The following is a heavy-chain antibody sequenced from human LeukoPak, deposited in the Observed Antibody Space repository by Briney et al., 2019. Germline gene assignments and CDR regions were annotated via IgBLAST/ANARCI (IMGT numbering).Heavy chain of an antibody. CDR2: IEASGGVT. CDR1: GFTFSGYA. J-gene: IGHJ5*02. D-gene: IGHD6-19*01. V-gene: IGHV3-23*01. CDR3: AKGSGSGWYGWFAP. Sequence: GESLRLSCAASGFTFSGYAMYWVRQAPGKGLEWVSSIEASGGVTYYADAVKGRFTISRDNSKNTFYLQMNSLRAEDTALYYCAKGSGSGWYGWFAPWGQGTLVTVSS.